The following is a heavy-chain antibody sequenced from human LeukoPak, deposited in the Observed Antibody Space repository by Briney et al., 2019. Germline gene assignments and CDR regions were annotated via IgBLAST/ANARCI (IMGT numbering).Heavy chain of an antibody. J-gene: IGHJ4*02. D-gene: IGHD7-27*01. CDR1: GGSISSYY. Sequence: SETLSLTCTVSGGSISSYYWSWIRQPPGKGLEWIGYINYSGRTNYNPSLKSRVTISVDTSKKQFSLRLSSVTAADTAVYYCARKTGDLYYFDYWGQGTLVTVSA. V-gene: IGHV4-59*01. CDR2: INYSGRT. CDR3: ARKTGDLYYFDY.